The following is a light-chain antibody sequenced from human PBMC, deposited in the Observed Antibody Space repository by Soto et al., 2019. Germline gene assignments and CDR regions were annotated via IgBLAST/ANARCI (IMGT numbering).Light chain of an antibody. CDR3: GSYASSSTLYV. CDR2: DVS. CDR1: SSDVGGYNY. V-gene: IGLV2-14*01. Sequence: QSVLTQPASVSGSPGQSITISCTGTSSDVGGYNYVSWYQQHSGKAPKLMIYDVSNRPSGVSIRFSGSKSGNTASLTIFGLQAEDEADYYCGSYASSSTLYVFGTGTKVTVL. J-gene: IGLJ1*01.